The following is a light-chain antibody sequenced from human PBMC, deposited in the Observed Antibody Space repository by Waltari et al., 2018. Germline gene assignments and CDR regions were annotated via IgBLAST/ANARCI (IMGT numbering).Light chain of an antibody. Sequence: DVVLTQSPLSLPVTLGQPASISCRSNQGLVHSDGNTYLNWFHQRPGQSPRRLIYKVSHRDSGVPDTFSGSGSGTDFTLKISRVEAEDVGVYYCMQGSLWPPTFGAGTKVEIK. V-gene: IGKV2-30*02. CDR1: QGLVHSDGNTY. CDR2: KVS. J-gene: IGKJ4*01. CDR3: MQGSLWPPT.